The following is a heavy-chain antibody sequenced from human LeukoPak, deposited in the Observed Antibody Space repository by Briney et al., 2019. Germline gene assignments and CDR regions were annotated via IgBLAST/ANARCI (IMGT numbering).Heavy chain of an antibody. CDR1: GFTFRRYW. V-gene: IGHV3-74*01. D-gene: IGHD4-17*01. CDR2: ISGDGSVA. CDR3: ATAGGETSRMGFDP. Sequence: GGSRRLSWADSGFTFRRYWMHWVRQTPGKGLVWVSCISGDGSVARYADSVKGRFTISRDNTRNTLYLQMHSLRVEDMAVYYCATAGGETSRMGFDPWGQGSLVTVSS. J-gene: IGHJ5*02.